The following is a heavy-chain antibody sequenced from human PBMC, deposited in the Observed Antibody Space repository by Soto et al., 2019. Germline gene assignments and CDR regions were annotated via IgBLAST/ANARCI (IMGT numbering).Heavy chain of an antibody. CDR3: ARRGPQYMDV. Sequence: QDQLVQSGAEVEKPGASVKVSCKASVFGDGISWVRQAPGQGLEWMGWINVHNGQTEYAEKFEGRVTMTSETSTNTSYMELRTLRSDDTAVYYCARRGPQYMDVWGKGTTVIVSS. D-gene: IGHD3-10*01. J-gene: IGHJ6*04. V-gene: IGHV1-18*01. CDR2: INVHNGQT. CDR1: VFGDG.